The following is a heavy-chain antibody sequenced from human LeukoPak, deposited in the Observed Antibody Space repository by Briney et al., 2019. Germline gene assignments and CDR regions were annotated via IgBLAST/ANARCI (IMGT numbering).Heavy chain of an antibody. V-gene: IGHV3-74*01. CDR3: ARETDTSGSLHFDY. CDR2: INIDGSST. CDR1: GFAFSTYW. J-gene: IGHJ4*02. Sequence: GGSLRLSCAASGFAFSTYWMHWVRQAPGKGLVWVSRINIDGSSTAYADSVKGRFTISRGNAKNTPHLQMNSLRAEDTAVYYCARETDTSGSLHFDYWGQGTLVTVSS. D-gene: IGHD3-10*01.